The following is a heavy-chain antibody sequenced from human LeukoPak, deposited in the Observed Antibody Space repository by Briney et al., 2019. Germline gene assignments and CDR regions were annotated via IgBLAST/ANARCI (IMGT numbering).Heavy chain of an antibody. D-gene: IGHD5-18*01. V-gene: IGHV4-4*07. CDR1: GGSISSYY. Sequence: SETLSLTCTVSGGSISSYYWSWVRQPAGKGLEWIGRIYTSGSTNYNPSLKSRVTMSVDTSKNQFSLKLSSVTAADTAVYYCARVDSYGFSFWFDPWGQGTLVTVSS. J-gene: IGHJ5*02. CDR2: IYTSGST. CDR3: ARVDSYGFSFWFDP.